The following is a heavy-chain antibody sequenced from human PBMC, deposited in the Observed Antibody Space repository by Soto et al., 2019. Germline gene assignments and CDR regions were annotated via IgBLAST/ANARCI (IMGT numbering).Heavy chain of an antibody. Sequence: PSETLSLTCTVSGGSITNNYWSWIRQSPGKGLEWIGCSYYSGSTSYNPSLRSRVTISIDTSKTQFSLRLRSVTAADTAVYYCARRQNWNNLFDTWGQGTPVTVSS. CDR2: SYYSGST. D-gene: IGHD1-1*01. CDR3: ARRQNWNNLFDT. V-gene: IGHV4-59*08. J-gene: IGHJ5*02. CDR1: GGSITNNY.